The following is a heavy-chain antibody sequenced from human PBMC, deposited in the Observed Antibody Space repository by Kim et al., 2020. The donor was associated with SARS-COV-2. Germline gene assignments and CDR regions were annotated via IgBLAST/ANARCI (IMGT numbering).Heavy chain of an antibody. CDR1: GGSFSGYY. J-gene: IGHJ4*01. D-gene: IGHD3-22*01. Sequence: SETLSLTCAVYGGSFSGYYWSWIRQPPGKGLEWIGEINHSGSTNYNPSLKSRVTISVDTSKNQFSLKLSSVTAADTAVYYCARDPAMIVVVMKPFDYWG. V-gene: IGHV4-34*01. CDR3: ARDPAMIVVVMKPFDY. CDR2: INHSGST.